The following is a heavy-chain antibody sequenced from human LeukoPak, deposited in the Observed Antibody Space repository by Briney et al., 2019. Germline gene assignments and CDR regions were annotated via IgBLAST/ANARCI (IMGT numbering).Heavy chain of an antibody. V-gene: IGHV3-30-3*01. CDR2: ISYDGSNK. D-gene: IGHD2-2*01. CDR3: ASAHCSSTSCLFDY. CDR1: GFTFSSYA. J-gene: IGHJ4*02. Sequence: GGSLRLSCAASGFTFSSYAMHWVRQAPGKGLEWVAVISYDGSNKYYADSVKGRFTISRDNSKNTLYLQMNSLRAEDTAVYYCASAHCSSTSCLFDYWGQETLVTVSS.